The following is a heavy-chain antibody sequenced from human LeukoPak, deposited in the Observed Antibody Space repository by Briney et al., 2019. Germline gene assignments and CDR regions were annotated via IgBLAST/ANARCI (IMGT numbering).Heavy chain of an antibody. J-gene: IGHJ5*02. D-gene: IGHD3-22*01. CDR1: GGSISSSSYY. Sequence: SETLSLTCTVSGGSISSSSYYWGWIRQPPGKGLEWIGSIYYSGSTYYNPSLKSRVTISVDTSKNQFSLKLSSVTAADTAVYYCARHGPMLLLRANWLDPWGQGTLVTVSS. CDR3: ARHGPMLLLRANWLDP. V-gene: IGHV4-39*01. CDR2: IYYSGST.